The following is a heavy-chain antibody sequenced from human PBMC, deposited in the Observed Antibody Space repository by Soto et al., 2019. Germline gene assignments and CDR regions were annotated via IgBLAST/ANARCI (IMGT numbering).Heavy chain of an antibody. Sequence: EVQLVESGGGLVQPGGSLKLSCAASGFTFSGSAMHWVRQASGKGLEWVGRIRSKANSYATAYAASVKGRFTISRDDSKNTAYLQMNSLKTEDTAVYYCTSSYCSGGSCYDYWGQGTLFTVSS. CDR3: TSSYCSGGSCYDY. V-gene: IGHV3-73*01. J-gene: IGHJ4*02. CDR2: IRSKANSYAT. CDR1: GFTFSGSA. D-gene: IGHD2-15*01.